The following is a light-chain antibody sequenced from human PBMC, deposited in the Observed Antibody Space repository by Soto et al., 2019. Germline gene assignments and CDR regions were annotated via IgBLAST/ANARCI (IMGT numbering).Light chain of an antibody. Sequence: DIQMTQSPSSLSASVGDRVTITCRPSQSISSYLNWYQQKPGKAPKLLIYAASSLQSGVPSRFSGSGSGTDFTLTISSLRPEDFATYYCQQSYSSARTFGQGTKVEIK. CDR3: QQSYSSART. CDR2: AAS. V-gene: IGKV1-39*01. J-gene: IGKJ1*01. CDR1: QSISSY.